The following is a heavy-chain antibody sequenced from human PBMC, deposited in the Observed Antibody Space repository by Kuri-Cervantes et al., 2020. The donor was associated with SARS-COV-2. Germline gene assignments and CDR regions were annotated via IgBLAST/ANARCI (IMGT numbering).Heavy chain of an antibody. D-gene: IGHD1-7*01. V-gene: IGHV4-39*01. J-gene: IGHJ6*03. CDR1: GGSISSSNYY. CDR2: IYYSGST. Sequence: SETLSLTCTVSGGSISSSNYYWGWIRQPPGKGLEWIGSIYYSGSTYYNPALKSRVTISVDTSKNQFSLKLSSVTAADTAVYYCASRDGTTLNYYYYYMDVWGKGTTVTVSS. CDR3: ASRDGTTLNYYYYYMDV.